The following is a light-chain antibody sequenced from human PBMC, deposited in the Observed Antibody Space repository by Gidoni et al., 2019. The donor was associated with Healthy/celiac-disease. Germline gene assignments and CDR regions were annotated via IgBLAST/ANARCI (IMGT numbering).Light chain of an antibody. V-gene: IGKV3-11*01. CDR1: QSVSSY. CDR2: DAS. J-gene: IGKJ3*01. Sequence: IVLTQSPATLSLSPGERATISCRASQSVSSYLAWYQQKPGQAPRLLIYDASSRATGIPARFSGSGSGTDFTLTISSLEPEDFAVYYCQQRSNWPPVFGPGTKVDIK. CDR3: QQRSNWPPV.